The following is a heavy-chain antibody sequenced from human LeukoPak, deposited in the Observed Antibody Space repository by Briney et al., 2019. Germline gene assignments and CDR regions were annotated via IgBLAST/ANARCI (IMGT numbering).Heavy chain of an antibody. CDR2: INHSGST. Sequence: PSETLSLTCAVYGVSFSGYYWSWIRQPPGKGLEWIGEINHSGSTNYNPSLKSRVTISVDTSKNQFSLKLSSVTAADTAVYYCARVAGHAHFDYWGQGTLVTVSS. J-gene: IGHJ4*02. CDR1: GVSFSGYY. CDR3: ARVAGHAHFDY. V-gene: IGHV4-34*01.